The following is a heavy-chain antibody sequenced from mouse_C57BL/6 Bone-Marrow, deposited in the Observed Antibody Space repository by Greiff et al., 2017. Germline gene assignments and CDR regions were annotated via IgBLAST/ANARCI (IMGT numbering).Heavy chain of an antibody. CDR2: IWRGGGT. CDR3: AKKGLRPDYYAMDY. D-gene: IGHD2-2*01. J-gene: IGHJ4*01. Sequence: QVQLQQSGPGLVQPSQCLSITCTVSGFSLTSYGVHWVRQSPGKGLEWVGVIWRGGGTDSNAAFMSRLSIIKDNSKSQVFCKRNSLQADDTAIYYCAKKGLRPDYYAMDYWGQETSVTFSS. V-gene: IGHV2-5*01. CDR1: GFSLTSYG.